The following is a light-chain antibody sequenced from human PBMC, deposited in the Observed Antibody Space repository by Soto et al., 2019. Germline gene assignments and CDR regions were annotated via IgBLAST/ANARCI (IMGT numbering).Light chain of an antibody. Sequence: QSALTQPASVSGSPGQSITISCTGTSSDVGGYNYVCWYQQHPGKAPKLIIHDVSNRPSGVSHRFSGSKSGNTASLRISGLQAEDEDDYYCSSYTSSSTVVFGGGTKVTVL. CDR2: DVS. CDR1: SSDVGGYNY. CDR3: SSYTSSSTVV. J-gene: IGLJ2*01. V-gene: IGLV2-14*01.